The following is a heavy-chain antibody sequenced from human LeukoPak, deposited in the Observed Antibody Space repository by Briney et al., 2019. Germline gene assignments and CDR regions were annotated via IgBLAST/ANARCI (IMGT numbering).Heavy chain of an antibody. CDR1: GVSISSYY. V-gene: IGHV4-59*08. D-gene: IGHD5-18*01. Sequence: SETLSLTCAVSGVSISSYYWNWIRQPPGRGLEWIGHVYYSGSTNYNPSLKSRVTISVDTSKNQFSLKLSSVTAADTAVYYCARHRGYSYGPPRDLDYWGQGTLVTVSS. CDR3: ARHRGYSYGPPRDLDY. CDR2: VYYSGST. J-gene: IGHJ4*02.